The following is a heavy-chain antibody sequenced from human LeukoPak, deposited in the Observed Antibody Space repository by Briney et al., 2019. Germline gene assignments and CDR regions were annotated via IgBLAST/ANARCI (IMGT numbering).Heavy chain of an antibody. Sequence: PSQTLSLTCTVSGGSIGSGGYSWSWIRQHPGKGLEWIGYIYYSGNTYYNPSLKSRVTISVDTSQNQFSLKLSSVTAADTAVYYCARRIAIANNWFDPWGQGTLVTVSS. CDR1: GGSIGSGGYS. J-gene: IGHJ5*02. CDR3: ARRIAIANNWFDP. D-gene: IGHD6-13*01. V-gene: IGHV4-31*03. CDR2: IYYSGNT.